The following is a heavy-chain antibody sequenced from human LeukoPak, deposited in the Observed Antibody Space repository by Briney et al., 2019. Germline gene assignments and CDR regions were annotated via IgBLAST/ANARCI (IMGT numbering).Heavy chain of an antibody. CDR3: DGSGYYSRLDY. J-gene: IGHJ4*02. V-gene: IGHV3-11*04. CDR2: ISSSGSTI. CDR1: GFTFSDYY. D-gene: IGHD3-22*01. Sequence: GGSLRLSCAASGFTFSDYYMSWIRQAPGKGLEWVSYISSSGSTIYYADSVKGRFTISRDNAKNSLYLQMNSLRAEDTAVYYCDGSGYYSRLDYWGQGTLVTVSS.